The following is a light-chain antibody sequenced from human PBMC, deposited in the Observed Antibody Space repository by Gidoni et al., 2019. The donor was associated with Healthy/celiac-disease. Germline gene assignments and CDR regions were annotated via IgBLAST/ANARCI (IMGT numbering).Light chain of an antibody. CDR2: GAS. V-gene: IGKV3-15*01. CDR1: QSVSSN. Sequence: EIVMTQSPATLSVSPGERATLSCRASQSVSSNLAWYQQKPGQAPRLLIYGASTRATGIPARFSGSGSGTEFTLTISSLQSEDFAVYYCQQYNNWLRSEITFGPGTKVDIK. J-gene: IGKJ3*01. CDR3: QQYNNWLRSEIT.